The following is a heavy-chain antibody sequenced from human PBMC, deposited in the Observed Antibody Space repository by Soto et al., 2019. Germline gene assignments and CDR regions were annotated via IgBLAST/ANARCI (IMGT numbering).Heavy chain of an antibody. CDR1: GYTFTSYY. CDR2: INPSGGST. D-gene: IGHD6-19*01. CDR3: ARGGSSGWYYFDY. J-gene: IGHJ4*02. Sequence: QVQLVQSGAEVKKPGASVKVSCKASGYTFTSYYMHWVRQAPGQGLEWMGIINPSGGSTSYGQKFPGSVTMTRDTSTSTVYVELSSLRSEDTAVYYCARGGSSGWYYFDYWGQGTLVTVSS. V-gene: IGHV1-46*03.